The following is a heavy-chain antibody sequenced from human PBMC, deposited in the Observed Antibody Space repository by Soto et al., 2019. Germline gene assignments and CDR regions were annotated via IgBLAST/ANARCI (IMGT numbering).Heavy chain of an antibody. V-gene: IGHV4-59*01. D-gene: IGHD3-22*01. Sequence: SETLSLTCTGSGGSINNYYWSWIRQPPGKGLAWFGYIFSTGNGNYNPSLKSRATMSVDTSRDQFALKLSSVTAADTAVYYCARDYYESSGYSPLDYWGRGTLVTVSS. CDR1: GGSINNYY. CDR3: ARDYYESSGYSPLDY. J-gene: IGHJ4*02. CDR2: IFSTGNG.